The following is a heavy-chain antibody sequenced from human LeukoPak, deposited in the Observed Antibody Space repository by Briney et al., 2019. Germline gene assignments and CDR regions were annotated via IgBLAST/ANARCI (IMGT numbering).Heavy chain of an antibody. CDR3: AGAWDWNDGAGGFDV. Sequence: SETLSLTCDVSGGSLSPYYWNWIRQSPGKGPEWIGNIYYSGSTRYTKYNPSLKSRLTVLLNTSRKQVSLTLTSLTAADSAVYYCAGAWDWNDGAGGFDVWGQGTMVAVSS. J-gene: IGHJ3*01. CDR2: IYYSGSTRYT. CDR1: GGSLSPYY. D-gene: IGHD1-1*01. V-gene: IGHV4-59*01.